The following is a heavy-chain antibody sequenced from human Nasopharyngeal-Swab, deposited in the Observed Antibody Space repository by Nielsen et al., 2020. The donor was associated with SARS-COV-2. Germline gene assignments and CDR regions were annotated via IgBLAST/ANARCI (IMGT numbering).Heavy chain of an antibody. V-gene: IGHV3-30*03. CDR3: ARESGWARYN. D-gene: IGHD6-19*01. CDR1: GFTFSSFG. J-gene: IGHJ4*02. Sequence: GESLKISCAASGFTFSSFGMHWVRQAPGKGLEWVAFIAHDASNEYYGDSVKGRFSISRDSSKNTLYLQMNSLGAEDTGVYYCARESGWARYNWGRGTLVTVSS. CDR2: IAHDASNE.